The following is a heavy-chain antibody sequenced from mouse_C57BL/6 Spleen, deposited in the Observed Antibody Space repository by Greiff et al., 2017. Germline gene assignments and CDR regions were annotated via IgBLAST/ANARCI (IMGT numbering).Heavy chain of an antibody. V-gene: IGHV1-77*01. CDR2: IGPGNGGT. J-gene: IGHJ3*01. Sequence: QVQLKESGAELVKPGASVKISCKASGYTFTDYYINWVKQRPGQGLEWIGKIGPGNGGTFYNEKFKGKATLTADKSSSTAYMQLSSLTSEDSAVXFCARDDGYYAWFAYWGQGTLVTVSA. D-gene: IGHD2-3*01. CDR3: ARDDGYYAWFAY. CDR1: GYTFTDYY.